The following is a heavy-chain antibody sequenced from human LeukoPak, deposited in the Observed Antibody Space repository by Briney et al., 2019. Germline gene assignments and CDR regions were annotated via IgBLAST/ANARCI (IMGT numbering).Heavy chain of an antibody. CDR1: GGSISSDDYY. J-gene: IGHJ4*02. CDR2: ISYSGNT. CDR3: ARDRKYGSESLRRLDY. Sequence: PSETLSLTCTVSGGSISSDDYYRSWIRQPPGKGLEWIGYISYSGNTYYNPSLKSRVTISVDTSKNQFSLKLSSVTVADTAVYYCARDRKYGSESLRRLDYWGQGTLVTVSS. D-gene: IGHD3-10*01. V-gene: IGHV4-30-4*01.